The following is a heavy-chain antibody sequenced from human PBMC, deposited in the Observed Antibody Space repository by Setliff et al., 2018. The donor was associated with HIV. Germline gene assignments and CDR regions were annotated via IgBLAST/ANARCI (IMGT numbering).Heavy chain of an antibody. CDR3: ATKLYCTNGACLDAFDI. J-gene: IGHJ3*02. CDR1: GYTFTGYY. Sequence: ASVKVSCKASGYTFTGYYVHWVRQAPGQGLEWMGRIIPNSGGTNYAQKFQGRVTMTRDTSISTAYMELTRLRSDDTAVYYCATKLYCTNGACLDAFDIWGQGTMVT. D-gene: IGHD2-8*01. CDR2: IIPNSGGT. V-gene: IGHV1-2*06.